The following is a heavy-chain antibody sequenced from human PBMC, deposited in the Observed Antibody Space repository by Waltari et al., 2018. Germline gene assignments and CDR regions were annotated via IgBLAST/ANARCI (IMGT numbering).Heavy chain of an antibody. D-gene: IGHD2-15*01. Sequence: QVQLVESGGGVVHPGRSLRLSCAASGFTISSYAMYWVRQAPGKGLEWVAVMSYVGNNKYYADYVKGRFTISRDNSKNTLYVQMNSLRAEDTAVYYCARAPSPDYGGIRGAFDVWGQGTMVTVSS. CDR1: GFTISSYA. V-gene: IGHV3-30-3*01. J-gene: IGHJ3*01. CDR2: MSYVGNNK. CDR3: ARAPSPDYGGIRGAFDV.